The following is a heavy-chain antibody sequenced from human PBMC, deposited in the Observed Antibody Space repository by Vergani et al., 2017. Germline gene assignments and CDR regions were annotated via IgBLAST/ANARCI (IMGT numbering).Heavy chain of an antibody. V-gene: IGHV3-66*02. CDR3: AKGNYYGSGTYVDP. CDR1: GSTVSGNY. J-gene: IGHJ5*02. CDR2: IYSGDET. Sequence: ELQLVESGGGLVQPGGSLRLSCAASGSTVSGNYMTWVRQAPGKGLEWVSHIYSGDETYYADTVKCRVTNSRDTSKNTLHLQINNLRVEDTAVYYCAKGNYYGSGTYVDPWGQGTLVTVSS. D-gene: IGHD3-10*01.